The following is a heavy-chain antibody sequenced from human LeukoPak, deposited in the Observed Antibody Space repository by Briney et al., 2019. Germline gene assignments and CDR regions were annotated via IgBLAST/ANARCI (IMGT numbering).Heavy chain of an antibody. CDR2: INPKSGGT. D-gene: IGHD1-1*01. V-gene: IGHV1-2*02. J-gene: IGHJ4*02. CDR3: ARGHWQVSLDY. Sequence: ASVKVSCKASGYTFTDYYMHWVRQAPGQGLEWMGWINPKSGGTNYAQKFQGRVTVTRDTSISTAYMELSRLRSDDTAVYYCARGHWQVSLDYWGQGTLVTVSS. CDR1: GYTFTDYY.